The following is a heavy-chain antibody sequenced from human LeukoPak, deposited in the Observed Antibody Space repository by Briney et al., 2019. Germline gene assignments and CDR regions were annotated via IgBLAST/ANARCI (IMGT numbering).Heavy chain of an antibody. CDR3: ARRGRPRGQIGEYFDY. CDR1: GGSISSTSYY. J-gene: IGHJ4*02. V-gene: IGHV4-39*01. Sequence: PSETLSLTCTVSGGSISSTSYYWGWIRQPPGKGLEWIGNIYYSGNTYYNPSLRSRITISVDTSHNQFSLKLSSVTAADTAVYYCARRGRPRGQIGEYFDYWGQGTLVTVSS. CDR2: IYYSGNT. D-gene: IGHD3-10*01.